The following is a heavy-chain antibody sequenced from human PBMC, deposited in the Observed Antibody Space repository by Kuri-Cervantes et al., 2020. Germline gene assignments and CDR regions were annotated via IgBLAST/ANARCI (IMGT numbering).Heavy chain of an antibody. CDR3: ARPKATWGGAYYFDY. D-gene: IGHD3-16*01. Sequence: SVKVSCKASGFTFTSSAVQWVRQARGQRLEWIGWIVVGSGNTNYAQKFQGRVTMTRDTSTSTVYMELSSLRSEDTAVYYCARPKATWGGAYYFDYWGQGTLVTVSS. J-gene: IGHJ4*02. V-gene: IGHV1-58*01. CDR1: GFTFTSSA. CDR2: IVVGSGNT.